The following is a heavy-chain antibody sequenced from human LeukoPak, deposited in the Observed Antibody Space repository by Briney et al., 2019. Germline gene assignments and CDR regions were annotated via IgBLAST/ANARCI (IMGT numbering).Heavy chain of an antibody. CDR3: TTDLSYYDSSGYYQTLDY. Sequence: GGSLRLSCAASGFTFSNAWMSWVRQAPGKGLVWVGRIKSKTDGGTTDYAAPVKGRFAISRDDSKNTLYLQMNSLKTEDTAVYYCTTDLSYYDSSGYYQTLDYWGQGTLVTVSS. D-gene: IGHD3-22*01. V-gene: IGHV3-15*01. J-gene: IGHJ4*02. CDR2: IKSKTDGGTT. CDR1: GFTFSNAW.